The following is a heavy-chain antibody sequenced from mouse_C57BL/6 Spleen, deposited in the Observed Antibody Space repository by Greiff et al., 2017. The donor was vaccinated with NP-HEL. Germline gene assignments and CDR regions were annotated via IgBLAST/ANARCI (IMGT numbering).Heavy chain of an antibody. J-gene: IGHJ4*01. D-gene: IGHD4-1*01. CDR3: ARQGQNWDAMDY. CDR1: GFTFSSYG. V-gene: IGHV5-6*02. CDR2: ISSGGSYT. Sequence: EVMLVESGGDLVKPGGSLKLSCAASGFTFSSYGMSWVRQTPDKRLEWVATISSGGSYTYYPDSVKGRFTISRDNAKNTLYLQRSSLKSEDTAMYYCARQGQNWDAMDYWGQGTSVTVSS.